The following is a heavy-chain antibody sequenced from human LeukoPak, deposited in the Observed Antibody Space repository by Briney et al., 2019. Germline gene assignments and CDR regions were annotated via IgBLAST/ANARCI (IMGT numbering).Heavy chain of an antibody. Sequence: GGSLRLSCAASGFTFSSYNMNWVRQPPGKGLEWVSSISSSSSYIYYADSVKGRFTITRDNARNSLYLQMNSLRAEDTAVYYCARDLLGYGSGSYVANWFDPWGQGTLVTVSS. V-gene: IGHV3-21*01. CDR3: ARDLLGYGSGSYVANWFDP. J-gene: IGHJ5*02. CDR2: ISSSSSYI. D-gene: IGHD3-10*01. CDR1: GFTFSSYN.